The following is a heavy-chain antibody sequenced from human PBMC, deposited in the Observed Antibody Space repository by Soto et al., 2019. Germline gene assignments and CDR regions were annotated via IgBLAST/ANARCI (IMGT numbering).Heavy chain of an antibody. CDR1: GYTFTSYA. D-gene: IGHD3-10*01. J-gene: IGHJ5*02. CDR2: INAGNGNT. CDR3: ARDRDYGSGNNGYWFDP. V-gene: IGHV1-3*01. Sequence: ASVKVSCKASGYTFTSYAMHWVRQAPGQRLEWMGWINAGNGNTKYSQKFQGRVTITRDTSASTAYMELSSLRSEDTAVYYCARDRDYGSGNNGYWFDPWGQGTLVTVSS.